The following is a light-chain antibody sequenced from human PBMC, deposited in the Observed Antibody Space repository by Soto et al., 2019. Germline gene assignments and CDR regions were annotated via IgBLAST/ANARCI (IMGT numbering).Light chain of an antibody. J-gene: IGKJ2*01. V-gene: IGKV3-15*01. CDR1: QTVASN. CDR2: GAS. CDR3: QQYHNWPPQYT. Sequence: EIVMTQSPATLSVSPGERATLSCRASQTVASNLAWYQQKPGQAPRLLIHGASSRATGVPARFSGSGSVTEFTLTIRSLQSEDFAVYYCQQYHNWPPQYTFGQGTKLQIK.